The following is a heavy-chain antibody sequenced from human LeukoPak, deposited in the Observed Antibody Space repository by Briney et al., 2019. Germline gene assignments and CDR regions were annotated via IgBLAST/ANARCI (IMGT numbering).Heavy chain of an antibody. CDR3: AKDGEFPGEYFYYMDV. V-gene: IGHV3-9*01. Sequence: GRSLRLSCAASGLSFDDYAMHWVRQAPGKGLEWVSGISWNSGSVAYADSVKGRFAVSRDNAKSSLYLQLNSLRAEDTALYYCAKDGEFPGEYFYYMDVWGKGTTVTVSS. CDR2: ISWNSGSV. J-gene: IGHJ6*03. CDR1: GLSFDDYA. D-gene: IGHD2-21*01.